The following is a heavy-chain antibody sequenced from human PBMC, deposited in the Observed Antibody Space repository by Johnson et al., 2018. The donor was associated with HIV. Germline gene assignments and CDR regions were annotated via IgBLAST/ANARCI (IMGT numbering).Heavy chain of an antibody. CDR3: ARDDSGSKSLGAFDI. CDR1: GFTFGDYA. J-gene: IGHJ3*02. CDR2: ISGSGHST. V-gene: IGHV3-23*04. D-gene: IGHD1-26*01. Sequence: VQLVESGGGLVQPGRSLRLSCTASGFTFGDYAMSWFRQAPGKGLEWVSAISGSGHSTYYADSVKGRFTISRDSSKNTLYLQMNSLRAEDTAVYYCARDDSGSKSLGAFDIWGQGTMVTVSS.